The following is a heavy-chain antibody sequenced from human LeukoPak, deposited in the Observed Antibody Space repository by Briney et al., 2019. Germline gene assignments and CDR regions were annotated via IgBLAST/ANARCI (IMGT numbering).Heavy chain of an antibody. CDR1: GFTFSSYA. Sequence: GGSLRLSCAASGFTFSSYAMSWVRQAPGKGLEWVSAIRGSGGSTYYADSVKGRFNISRDNSKNTLYLQMNSLRAEDTAVYYCAKDRLDSSSWGDYWGQGTLVTVSS. CDR3: AKDRLDSSSWGDY. V-gene: IGHV3-23*01. CDR2: IRGSGGST. J-gene: IGHJ4*02. D-gene: IGHD6-13*01.